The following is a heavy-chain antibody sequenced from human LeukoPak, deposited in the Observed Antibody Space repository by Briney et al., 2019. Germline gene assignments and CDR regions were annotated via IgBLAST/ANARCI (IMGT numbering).Heavy chain of an antibody. J-gene: IGHJ4*02. CDR2: ISWNSGSI. D-gene: IGHD3-22*01. CDR3: AKLSSPYYYDSSAFDY. CDR1: GFTFDDYA. V-gene: IGHV3-9*01. Sequence: GGSLRLSCAASGFTFDDYAMHWVRQAPGKGLEWVSGISWNSGSIGYADSVKGRFTISRDNAKNSLYLQMNSLRAEDTALYYCAKLSSPYYYDSSAFDYWGQGTLVTVSS.